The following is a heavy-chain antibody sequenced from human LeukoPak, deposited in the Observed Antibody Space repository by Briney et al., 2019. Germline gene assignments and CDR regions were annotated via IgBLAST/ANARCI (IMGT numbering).Heavy chain of an antibody. Sequence: GGSLRLSCAASGFTFSDYYKSWIRQAPGKGLEWVAVIWYGGSNKYYADSVKGRFTISRDNSKNTLYLQMNSLRAEDTAVYYCAKDLRVAAAGSPFDYWGQGTLVTVSS. V-gene: IGHV3-30*02. CDR3: AKDLRVAAAGSPFDY. J-gene: IGHJ4*02. CDR1: GFTFSDYY. D-gene: IGHD6-13*01. CDR2: IWYGGSNK.